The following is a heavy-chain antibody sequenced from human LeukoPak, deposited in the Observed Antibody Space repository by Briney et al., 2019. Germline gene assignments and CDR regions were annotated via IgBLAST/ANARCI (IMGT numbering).Heavy chain of an antibody. CDR3: ARGPVVRPYYYYYMDV. Sequence: SETLSLTCAVYGGSFSGYYWSWIRQPPGKGLEWMGEINHSGATTYNPSLKSRVTISVDTSKIQFSLKLSSVTAADTAIYYCARGPVVRPYYYYYMDVWGKGTAVTVSS. J-gene: IGHJ6*03. CDR1: GGSFSGYY. CDR2: INHSGAT. D-gene: IGHD6-6*01. V-gene: IGHV4-34*01.